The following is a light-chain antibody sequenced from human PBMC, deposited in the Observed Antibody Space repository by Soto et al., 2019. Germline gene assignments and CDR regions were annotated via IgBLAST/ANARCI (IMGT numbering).Light chain of an antibody. CDR3: QAWDINTMV. CDR1: KLGDKY. J-gene: IGLJ2*01. Sequence: SYELTQPPSVSVSPGQTASITCSGDKLGDKYASWYQQKPGQSPVLVIYQDIRRPSGIPERFSGSSSGNTATLTISGTQAMDEADYYCQAWDINTMVFGVGTKLTVL. CDR2: QDI. V-gene: IGLV3-1*01.